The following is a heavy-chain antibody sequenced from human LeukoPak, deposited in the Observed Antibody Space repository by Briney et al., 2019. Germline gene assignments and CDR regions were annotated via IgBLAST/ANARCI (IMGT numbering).Heavy chain of an antibody. CDR2: INHSGST. V-gene: IGHV4-34*01. CDR1: GGSFSGYY. J-gene: IGHJ4*02. CDR3: ARDSSGELGFDY. Sequence: PSETLSLTCAVYGGSFSGYYWSWIRQPPGKGLEWIGEINHSGSTNYNPPLKSRVTISVDTSKNQFSLKLSSVTAADTAVYYCARDSSGELGFDYWGQGTLVTVSS. D-gene: IGHD1-26*01.